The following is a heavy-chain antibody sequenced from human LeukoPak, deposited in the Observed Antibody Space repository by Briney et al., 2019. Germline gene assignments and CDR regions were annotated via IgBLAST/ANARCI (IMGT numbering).Heavy chain of an antibody. Sequence: GGSLRLSCAASGFTFSSYGMHWVRQAPGKGLEWVAVVWDDGSSQNYADSVKGRFTISRDNSKNMLYLQMNSLTAEDTAVYYCAKDQWNPDYWGQGTLVSVSS. D-gene: IGHD6-19*01. J-gene: IGHJ4*02. V-gene: IGHV3-33*06. CDR1: GFTFSSYG. CDR3: AKDQWNPDY. CDR2: VWDDGSSQ.